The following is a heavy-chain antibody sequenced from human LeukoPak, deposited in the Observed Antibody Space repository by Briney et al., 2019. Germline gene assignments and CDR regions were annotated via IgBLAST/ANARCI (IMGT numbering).Heavy chain of an antibody. CDR3: ASGITGRFFDY. CDR1: GFTFSSFV. D-gene: IGHD1-20*01. Sequence: GGSLRLSCTASGFTFSSFVMHWVRQAPGKGLEWVAVIWYDGSNKNYADSVKGGFTISRDNSKNTLYLQMNSLRAEDTGVYYCASGITGRFFDYWGQGTLVTVSS. J-gene: IGHJ4*02. CDR2: IWYDGSNK. V-gene: IGHV3-33*01.